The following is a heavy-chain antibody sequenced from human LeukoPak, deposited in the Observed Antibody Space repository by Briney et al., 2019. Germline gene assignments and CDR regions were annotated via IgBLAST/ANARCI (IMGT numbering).Heavy chain of an antibody. Sequence: VASVKVSCKASGYTFTGYYMHWVRQAPGQGLEWMGWINPNSGGTNYAQKFQGRVTMTRDTSISTAYMELSRLRSDDTAVYYCARERIRYSSRWYENGMDVWGQGTTVTVSS. CDR2: INPNSGGT. D-gene: IGHD6-19*01. V-gene: IGHV1-2*02. CDR1: GYTFTGYY. J-gene: IGHJ6*02. CDR3: ARERIRYSSRWYENGMDV.